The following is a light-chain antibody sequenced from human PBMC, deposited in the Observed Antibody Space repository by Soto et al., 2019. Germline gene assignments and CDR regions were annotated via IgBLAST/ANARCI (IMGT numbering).Light chain of an antibody. Sequence: QSVLTQPRSVSGSPGQSVTISCTGTAADVGAYNFVSWYQLHPGKAPKLMIYDASKRPSGVPDRFSASKSGNTASLTISGLQAEDEADYYCCSYAGSFTWVFGGGTKLTVL. CDR3: CSYAGSFTWV. CDR1: AADVGAYNF. V-gene: IGLV2-11*01. CDR2: DAS. J-gene: IGLJ3*02.